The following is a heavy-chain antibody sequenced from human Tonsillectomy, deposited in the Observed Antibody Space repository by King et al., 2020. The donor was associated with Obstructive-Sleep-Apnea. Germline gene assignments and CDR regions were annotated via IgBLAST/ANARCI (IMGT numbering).Heavy chain of an antibody. CDR3: ARESYYYGSGTPEYFQH. CDR2: IYYSGST. V-gene: IGHV4-39*07. CDR1: GGSISSSSYY. D-gene: IGHD3-10*01. J-gene: IGHJ1*01. Sequence: QLQESGPGLVKPSETLSLTCTVSGGSISSSSYYWGWIRQPPGKGLEWIGSIYYSGSTYYNPSLKSRVTISVDTSKNQFSLKLSSVTAADTAVYYCARESYYYGSGTPEYFQHWGQGTLVTVSS.